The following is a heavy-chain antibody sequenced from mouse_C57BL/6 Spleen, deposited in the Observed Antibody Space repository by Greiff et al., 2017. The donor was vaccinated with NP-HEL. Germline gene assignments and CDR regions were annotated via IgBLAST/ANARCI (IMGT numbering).Heavy chain of an antibody. D-gene: IGHD2-3*01. CDR2: IDPENGDT. CDR1: GFNIKDDY. V-gene: IGHV14-4*01. J-gene: IGHJ3*01. Sequence: EVQLQQSGAELVRPGASVKLSCTASGFNIKDDYMHWVKQRPEQGLEWIGWIDPENGDTEYASKFQGKATITADTSSNTAYLQLSSLTSEDTAVYYCTTRGGYYDGGFAYWGQGTLVTVSA. CDR3: TTRGGYYDGGFAY.